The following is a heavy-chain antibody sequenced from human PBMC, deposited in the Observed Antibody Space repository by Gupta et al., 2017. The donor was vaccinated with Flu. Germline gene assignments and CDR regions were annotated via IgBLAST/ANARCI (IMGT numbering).Heavy chain of an antibody. V-gene: IGHV1-69*08. CDR3: ARDRGSSTSCYDY. CDR1: GGTFSSYT. CDR2: IIPILGIA. J-gene: IGHJ4*02. D-gene: IGHD2-2*01. Sequence: QVQLVQSGAAAKKPGSSVKVSCKASGGTFSSYTISWVRQAPGQGLEWMGRIIPILGIANYAQKFQGRVTITADKSTSTAYMELSSLRSEDTAVYYCARDRGSSTSCYDYWGQGTLVTVSS.